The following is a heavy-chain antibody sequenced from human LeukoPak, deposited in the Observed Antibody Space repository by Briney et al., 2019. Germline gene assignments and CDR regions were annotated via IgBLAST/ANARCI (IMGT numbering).Heavy chain of an antibody. CDR3: ARDALRYFDWLSPKAWFDP. CDR2: ISSSGSTI. Sequence: PGGSLRLSCAASGFTFSSYEMNWVRQAPGKGLEWVSYISSSGSTIYYADSVKGRFTISRDNAKNSLYLQMNSLRAEDTAVYYCARDALRYFDWLSPKAWFDPWGQGTLVTVSS. V-gene: IGHV3-48*03. CDR1: GFTFSSYE. D-gene: IGHD3-9*01. J-gene: IGHJ5*02.